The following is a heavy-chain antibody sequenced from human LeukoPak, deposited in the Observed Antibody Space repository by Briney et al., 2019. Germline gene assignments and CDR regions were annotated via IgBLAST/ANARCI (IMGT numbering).Heavy chain of an antibody. Sequence: SVKVSCKASGFTFTSSAMQWVRQARGQRLEWIGWIVVGSGNTNYAQKFQERVTITRDISTSTAYMELSSLRSEDTAVYYCAADLESPDRSYGMDAWGQGTTVTVSS. J-gene: IGHJ6*02. CDR1: GFTFTSSA. CDR3: AADLESPDRSYGMDA. V-gene: IGHV1-58*02. CDR2: IVVGSGNT. D-gene: IGHD3-3*01.